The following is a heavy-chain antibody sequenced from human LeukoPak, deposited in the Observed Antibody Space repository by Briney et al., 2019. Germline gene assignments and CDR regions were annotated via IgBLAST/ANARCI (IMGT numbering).Heavy chain of an antibody. CDR1: GDSLNTYY. D-gene: IGHD2-21*02. Sequence: SETLSLTCTVSGDSLNTYYWTWIRQTPGKELEWIGFVASSGTSNYNPSLKSRVSISIDTSKNQFSLALTSVTPADTAVYYCAGVVRGVVTSNWFDPWGQGTLVSVSS. J-gene: IGHJ5*02. V-gene: IGHV4-59*01. CDR2: VASSGTS. CDR3: AGVVRGVVTSNWFDP.